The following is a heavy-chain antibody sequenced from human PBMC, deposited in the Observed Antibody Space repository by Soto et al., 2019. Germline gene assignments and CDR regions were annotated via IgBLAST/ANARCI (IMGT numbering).Heavy chain of an antibody. CDR1: GVSISRYY. D-gene: IGHD2-2*01. J-gene: IGHJ4*02. CDR3: GNRTEPARWAY. Sequence: SEALSLTCTVSGVSISRYYWSWIRQPPGKGLEWIGYIYYSGSTNYNPSLKSRVTISVDTSKNQFSLKLSSVTAADTAVYYCGNRTEPARWAYRGRGTLVTVSA. V-gene: IGHV4-59*01. CDR2: IYYSGST.